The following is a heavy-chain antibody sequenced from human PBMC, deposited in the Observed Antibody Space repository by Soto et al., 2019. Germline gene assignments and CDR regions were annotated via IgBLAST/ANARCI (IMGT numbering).Heavy chain of an antibody. Sequence: GGSLRLSCAASGFTFSDYYMSWIRQAPGKGLEWVSYISSSSSYTNYADSVKGRFTVSRDNAKNSLYLQMNSLRAEDTAVYYCARDLVATPDYWGQGTLVTVSS. CDR1: GFTFSDYY. V-gene: IGHV3-11*06. CDR2: ISSSSSYT. J-gene: IGHJ4*02. CDR3: ARDLVATPDY. D-gene: IGHD5-12*01.